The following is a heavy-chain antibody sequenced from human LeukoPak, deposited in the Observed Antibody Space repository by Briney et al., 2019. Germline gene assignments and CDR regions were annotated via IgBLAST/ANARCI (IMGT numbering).Heavy chain of an antibody. J-gene: IGHJ4*02. CDR1: GGTFSSYA. Sequence: ASVKVSCKASGGTFSSYAISWVRQAPGQGLEWMGGIIPIFGTANYAQKFQGRVTITADESTSTAYMELSSLRSEDTAVYYCARDQDDILTGYPDYWGQGTLVTVSS. V-gene: IGHV1-69*13. CDR2: IIPIFGTA. D-gene: IGHD3-9*01. CDR3: ARDQDDILTGYPDY.